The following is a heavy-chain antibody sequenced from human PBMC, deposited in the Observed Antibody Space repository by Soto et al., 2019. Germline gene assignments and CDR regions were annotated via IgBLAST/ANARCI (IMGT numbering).Heavy chain of an antibody. CDR2: ISAYNGNT. V-gene: IGHV1-18*01. J-gene: IGHJ4*02. D-gene: IGHD4-4*01. CDR1: GYTFTSYG. CDR3: AREDSSHSYFDY. Sequence: ASVKVSCKAPGYTFTSYGISWVRQAPGQGLEWMGWISAYNGNTNYAQKLQGRVTMTTDTSTSTAYMELRSLRSDVTAVYYCAREDSSHSYFDYWGQGTLVTVSS.